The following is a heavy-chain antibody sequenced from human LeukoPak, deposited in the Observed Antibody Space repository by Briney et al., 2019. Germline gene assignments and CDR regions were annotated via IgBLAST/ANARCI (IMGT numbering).Heavy chain of an antibody. D-gene: IGHD4-23*01. CDR2: IYYSGST. J-gene: IGHJ4*02. CDR1: GVSFSGYY. V-gene: IGHV4-59*01. CDR3: ARERPDYGGKSYYFDY. Sequence: SETLSLTCAVYGVSFSGYYWSWIRQPPGKGLEWIGYIYYSGSTNYNPSLKSRVTISVDTSKNQFSLKLSSVTAADTAVYYCARERPDYGGKSYYFDYWGQGTLVTVSS.